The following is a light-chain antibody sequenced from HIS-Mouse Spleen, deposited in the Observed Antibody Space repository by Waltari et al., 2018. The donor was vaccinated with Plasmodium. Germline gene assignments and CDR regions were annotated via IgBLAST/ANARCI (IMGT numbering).Light chain of an antibody. V-gene: IGLV3-10*01. Sequence: SYELTQPPSVSVSPGQTARITCSGDALPKKYAYWYQQKSGQAPVLVIYEDSKRPSGTPERFSGSSSGTVATLTISGAQVEDEADDYCYSTDSSGNHRVFGGGTKLTVL. CDR3: YSTDSSGNHRV. J-gene: IGLJ3*02. CDR1: ALPKKY. CDR2: EDS.